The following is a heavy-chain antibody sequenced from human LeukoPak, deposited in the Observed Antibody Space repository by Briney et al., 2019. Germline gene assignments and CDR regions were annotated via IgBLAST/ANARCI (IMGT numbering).Heavy chain of an antibody. J-gene: IGHJ4*02. CDR3: ARGHYDTSGYNHFDY. CDR2: ISSSSDYM. V-gene: IGHV3-21*01. Sequence: PGGSLRLSCAASGFTFSSNSMIWVRQAPGKGLEWVSSISSSSDYMYYADSVKGRFTISRDNAKNSLFLQMNSLRAEDTAVYYCARGHYDTSGYNHFDYWGQGTLVTVSS. D-gene: IGHD3-22*01. CDR1: GFTFSSNS.